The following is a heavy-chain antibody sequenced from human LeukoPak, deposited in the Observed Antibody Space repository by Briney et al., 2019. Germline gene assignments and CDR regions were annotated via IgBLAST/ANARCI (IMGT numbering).Heavy chain of an antibody. D-gene: IGHD1-26*01. CDR3: ARAIVFSGSPTGIDY. Sequence: GASVKVSCKASGYTFTSYGISWVRQAPGQGLEWMGWISAYNGNTNYAQKLQGRVTMTTDTSTSTAYMELRSLRSDDTAVYYRARAIVFSGSPTGIDYWGQGTLVTVSS. CDR2: ISAYNGNT. CDR1: GYTFTSYG. J-gene: IGHJ4*02. V-gene: IGHV1-18*01.